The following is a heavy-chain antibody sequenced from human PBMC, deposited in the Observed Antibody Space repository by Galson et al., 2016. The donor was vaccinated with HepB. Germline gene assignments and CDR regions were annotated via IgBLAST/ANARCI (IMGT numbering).Heavy chain of an antibody. D-gene: IGHD2-15*01. Sequence: SLRLSCAASGFSVSRNYMSWVRQAPGKGLEWVSIIYSGGRTHYADYVKGRFSISRDTSKNTLYLQMNSLSVEDTAIYYCASRAAWCQGTLVTVSS. J-gene: IGHJ4*02. V-gene: IGHV3-53*01. CDR1: GFSVSRNY. CDR3: ASRAA. CDR2: IYSGGRT.